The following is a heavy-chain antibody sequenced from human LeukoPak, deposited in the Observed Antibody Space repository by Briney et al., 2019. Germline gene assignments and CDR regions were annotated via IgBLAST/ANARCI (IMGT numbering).Heavy chain of an antibody. J-gene: IGHJ4*02. V-gene: IGHV4-39*01. CDR1: SGTISSSSFY. D-gene: IGHD6-19*01. CDR2: IYYSGDT. Sequence: SETLSLSCSVSSGTISSSSFYWGWIRQPPGKGLEWIGRIYYSGDTNYNPSLKSRVTISVDTSKNQFSLKLSSVTAADTAVYYCARLPYSSGWYFGFDYWGQATLAADCS. CDR3: ARLPYSSGWYFGFDY.